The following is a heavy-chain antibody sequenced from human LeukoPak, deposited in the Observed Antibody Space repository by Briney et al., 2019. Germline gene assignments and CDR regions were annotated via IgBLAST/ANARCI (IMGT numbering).Heavy chain of an antibody. Sequence: SETLSLTCTVSGGSISSYYWSWIRQPPGKGLEWIGYIYYSGSTNYNPSLKSRVTISVDTSKNQLSLKLSSVTAADTAVYYCARSDFWSGYSSPWFDPWGQGTLVTVSS. V-gene: IGHV4-59*01. J-gene: IGHJ5*02. CDR1: GGSISSYY. CDR3: ARSDFWSGYSSPWFDP. CDR2: IYYSGST. D-gene: IGHD3-3*01.